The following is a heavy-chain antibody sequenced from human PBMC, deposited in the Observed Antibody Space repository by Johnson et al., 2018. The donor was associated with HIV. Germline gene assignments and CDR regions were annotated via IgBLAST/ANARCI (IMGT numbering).Heavy chain of an antibody. CDR1: GFTFINAC. D-gene: IGHD4-17*01. J-gene: IGHJ3*02. CDR3: TTEQMGRNYGGKYHI. CDR2: INTKTDGGTT. Sequence: VQLVESGGGLVKPGGSLRLSCAASGFTFINACMNWVRQAPGKGLEWVGRINTKTDGGTTDYSAPVKGRFSISRDDSKSTLYLQMNSLKTEDTGVYDCTTEQMGRNYGGKYHIWGQGTLVTVSS. V-gene: IGHV3-15*01.